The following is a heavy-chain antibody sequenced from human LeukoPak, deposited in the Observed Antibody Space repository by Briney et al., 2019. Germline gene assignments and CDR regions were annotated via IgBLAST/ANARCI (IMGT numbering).Heavy chain of an antibody. D-gene: IGHD3-22*01. CDR1: GGSISSYY. J-gene: IGHJ4*02. CDR2: IHYSGSP. CDR3: ARHSGYYDSSGHYSYFDY. V-gene: IGHV4-39*01. Sequence: SETLSLTCTVSGGSISSYYWGWIRQPPGKGLEWIGSIHYSGSPYYNPSLKSRVTISVDTSKNQFSLRLSSVTAADTAVYYCARHSGYYDSSGHYSYFDYWGQGTLVTVSS.